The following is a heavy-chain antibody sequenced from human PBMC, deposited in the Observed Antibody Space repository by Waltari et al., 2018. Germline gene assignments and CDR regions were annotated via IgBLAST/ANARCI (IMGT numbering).Heavy chain of an antibody. CDR1: GGSFSGYY. D-gene: IGHD3-10*01. CDR2: INHSGST. V-gene: IGHV4-34*01. J-gene: IGHJ6*02. CDR3: ARSVVRGVVAVTNGGYYYYGMDV. Sequence: QVQLQQWGAGLLKPSETLSLTCAVYGGSFSGYYWSWIRQPPGKGLEWFGEINHSGSTNYNPSLKSRVTISVDTSKNQFSLKLSSVTAADTAVYYCARSVVRGVVAVTNGGYYYYGMDVWGQGTTVTVSS.